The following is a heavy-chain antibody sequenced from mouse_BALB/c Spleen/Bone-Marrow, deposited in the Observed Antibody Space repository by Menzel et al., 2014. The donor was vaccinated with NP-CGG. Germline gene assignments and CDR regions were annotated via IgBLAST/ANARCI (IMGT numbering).Heavy chain of an antibody. CDR3: ARDYGSRHYFDY. CDR2: IWTGGTT. CDR1: GFSLXSYG. J-gene: IGHJ2*01. V-gene: IGHV2-9*02. D-gene: IGHD1-1*01. Sequence: VKVVDSGPGLVAPSQSLSITCTVSGFSLXSYGVHWVRQPPGKGLEWLGVIWTGGTTNYDSALMSRLSISKDNSESQVFLKMKSLQTDDTAIYYCARDYGSRHYFDYWGQGTTLTVSS.